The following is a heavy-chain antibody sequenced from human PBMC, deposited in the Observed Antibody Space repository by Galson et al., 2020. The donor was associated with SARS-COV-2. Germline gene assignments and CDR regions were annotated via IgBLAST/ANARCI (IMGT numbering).Heavy chain of an antibody. CDR1: GYTFTSYG. D-gene: IGHD3-3*01. J-gene: IGHJ6*03. Sequence: ASVMVSCKASGYTFTSYGISWVRQAPGQGLEWMGWISAYNGNTNYAQKLQGRVTMTTDTSTSTAYMELRSLRSDDTAVYYCARERYYDFSESYYYMDVWGKGTTVTVSS. CDR2: ISAYNGNT. V-gene: IGHV1-18*01. CDR3: ARERYYDFSESYYYMDV.